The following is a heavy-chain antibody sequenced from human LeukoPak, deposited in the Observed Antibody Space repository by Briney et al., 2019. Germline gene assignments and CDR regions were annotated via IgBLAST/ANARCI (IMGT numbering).Heavy chain of an antibody. CDR3: ARGRITMIRGIIISGYFDY. V-gene: IGHV4-4*07. Sequence: SETLSLTCTVSGGSISSYYWSWIRQPAGKGLEWIGRIYTSGSTNYNPSLKSRVTMSVDTSKNQFSLKLTSVTAADTAVYYCARGRITMIRGIIISGYFDYWGQGALVTVSS. D-gene: IGHD3-10*01. CDR1: GGSISSYY. CDR2: IYTSGST. J-gene: IGHJ4*02.